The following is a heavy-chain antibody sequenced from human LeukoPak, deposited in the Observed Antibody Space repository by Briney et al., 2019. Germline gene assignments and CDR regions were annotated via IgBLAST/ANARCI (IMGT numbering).Heavy chain of an antibody. J-gene: IGHJ3*02. Sequence: SETLSLTCTVSGGSISSYYWSWIRQPAGKGLEWIGRIYTSGSTNYNPSLKSRVTMSVDTSKNQFSLKLSSVTAADTAVYYCARGPGGWSYFVGSSSDDVFDIWGKGTMVTVSS. D-gene: IGHD1-26*01. CDR2: IYTSGST. CDR3: ARGPGGWSYFVGSSSDDVFDI. CDR1: GGSISSYY. V-gene: IGHV4-4*07.